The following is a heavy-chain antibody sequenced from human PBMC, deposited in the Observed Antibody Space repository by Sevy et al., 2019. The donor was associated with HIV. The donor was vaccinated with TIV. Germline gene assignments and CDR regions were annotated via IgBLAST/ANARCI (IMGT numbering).Heavy chain of an antibody. J-gene: IGHJ4*02. CDR2: FSSSGMT. D-gene: IGHD1-20*01. CDR1: GDSISYYW. Sequence: SETLSLTCTVSGDSISYYWWNWIRQPAGKGLEWMGRFSSSGMTNSNSSPKSRVTMSITTYKYQFSLKLKSVTAAETVVYYCARDITAVKRGDFDYWGQGILVTVSS. CDR3: ARDITAVKRGDFDY. V-gene: IGHV4-4*07.